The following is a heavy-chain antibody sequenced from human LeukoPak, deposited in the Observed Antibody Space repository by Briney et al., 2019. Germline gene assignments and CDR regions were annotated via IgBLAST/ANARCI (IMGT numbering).Heavy chain of an antibody. Sequence: ASVKVSCKASGYTFTSYYMHWVRQAPGQGLEWMGIINPSGGSTSYAQKFQGRVTMTRDMSTSTVYMELSRLRSDDTAVYYCARVGIEGATWGDYWGQGTLVTVSS. V-gene: IGHV1-46*01. CDR2: INPSGGST. CDR1: GYTFTSYY. CDR3: ARVGIEGATWGDY. J-gene: IGHJ4*02. D-gene: IGHD1-26*01.